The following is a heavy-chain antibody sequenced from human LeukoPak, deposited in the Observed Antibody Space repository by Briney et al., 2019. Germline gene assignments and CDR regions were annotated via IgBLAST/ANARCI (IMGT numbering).Heavy chain of an antibody. CDR3: ARGGYYPYYYYYMDV. V-gene: IGHV1-69*05. D-gene: IGHD3-3*01. CDR2: IIPIFGTA. CDR1: GGTFSSYA. J-gene: IGHJ6*03. Sequence: SVKVSCKASGGTFSSYAISWVRQAPGQGLEWMGGIIPIFGTANYAQKFQGRVTITTDESTSTAYMELSSLRSEDTAVYYCARGGYYPYYYYYMDVWGKGTTVTVSS.